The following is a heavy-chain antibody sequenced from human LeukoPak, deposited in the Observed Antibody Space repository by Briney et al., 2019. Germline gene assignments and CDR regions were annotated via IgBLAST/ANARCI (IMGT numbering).Heavy chain of an antibody. CDR2: IHTSGST. CDR3: AREFSGTSIAARAFDS. D-gene: IGHD6-6*01. CDR1: GGSITSYY. V-gene: IGHV4-4*07. Sequence: PSETLSLTCTVSGGSITSYYWTYIRQPAGKGLEWIGRIHTSGSTNYNPSLKSRVTMSVDTSKNQFSLNLSSVTAADTAMYYCAREFSGTSIAARAFDSWGQGTLVTVSS. J-gene: IGHJ4*02.